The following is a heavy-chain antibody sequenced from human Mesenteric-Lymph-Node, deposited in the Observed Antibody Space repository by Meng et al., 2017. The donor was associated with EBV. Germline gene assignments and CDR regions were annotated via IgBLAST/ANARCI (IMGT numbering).Heavy chain of an antibody. CDR1: GGSFSGYY. CDR3: ARITFGGAIGD. CDR2: IFHSGGT. Sequence: LRQWGAGLLKPSATLSLTCAVYGGSFSGYYWSWIRQPPGKGLQWIGEIFHSGGTNYNPSLKSRVTISVDKSKNQFSLKVNSLTAADTAVYYCARITFGGAIGDWGQGTLVTVSS. V-gene: IGHV4-34*12. J-gene: IGHJ4*02. D-gene: IGHD3-16*02.